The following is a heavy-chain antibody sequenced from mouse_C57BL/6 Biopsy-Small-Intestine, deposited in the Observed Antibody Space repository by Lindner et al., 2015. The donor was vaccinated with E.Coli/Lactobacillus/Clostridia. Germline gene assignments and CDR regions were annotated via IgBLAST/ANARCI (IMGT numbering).Heavy chain of an antibody. D-gene: IGHD3-2*02. Sequence: SGRDVVKPGASVKLSCTASGFNIKDYYMHWVKQRTEQGLEWIGRIDPEDGETKFAPRFQGKATITADTSSNTAYLQLSSLTFEDTAAYYCTRGRWGSGFFDYWGQGTTLTVSS. CDR2: IDPEDGET. CDR1: GFNIKDYY. J-gene: IGHJ2*01. V-gene: IGHV14-2*01. CDR3: TRGRWGSGFFDY.